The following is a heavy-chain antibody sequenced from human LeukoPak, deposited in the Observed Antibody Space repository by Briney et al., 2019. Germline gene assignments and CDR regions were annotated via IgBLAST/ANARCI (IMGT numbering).Heavy chain of an antibody. V-gene: IGHV3-48*03. Sequence: SGGSLRLSCAASGFTFSCYEMNWVRQAPGKGLEWVSYISSSGGTIYYADSVKGRFTISRDNAKNSLYLQMNSLRAEDTAVYYCARDRSRALDYYDSSGYYYDFDYWGQGTLVTVSS. CDR2: ISSSGGTI. CDR3: ARDRSRALDYYDSSGYYYDFDY. CDR1: GFTFSCYE. D-gene: IGHD3-22*01. J-gene: IGHJ4*02.